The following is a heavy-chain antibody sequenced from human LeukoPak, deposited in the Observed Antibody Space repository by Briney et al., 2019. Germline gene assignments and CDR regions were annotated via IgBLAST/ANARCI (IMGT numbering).Heavy chain of an antibody. CDR1: GFTFSSYW. V-gene: IGHV3-74*01. J-gene: IGHJ4*02. Sequence: GSLRLSCAASGFTFSSYWMHWVRQAPGMGLVWVSRINTDGSTTSYADSVKGRFTISRDNAKNTLYLQVNSLRAEDTAVHYCARGGLEPVDYWGQGTLVTVSS. CDR2: INTDGSTT. CDR3: ARGGLEPVDY. D-gene: IGHD5-24*01.